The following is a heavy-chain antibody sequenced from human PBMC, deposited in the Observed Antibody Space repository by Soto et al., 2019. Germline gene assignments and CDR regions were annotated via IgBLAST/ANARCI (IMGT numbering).Heavy chain of an antibody. CDR2: INSDGSST. J-gene: IGHJ4*02. V-gene: IGHV3-74*01. CDR1: GFTFSSYW. D-gene: IGHD2-2*01. CDR3: ARYCSSTSCYEAFDY. Sequence: EVQLVESGGGLVQPGGSLRLSCAASGFTFSSYWMHWVRQAPGKGLVWVSRINSDGSSTSYADSVKGRFTISRDNAKNTLYLQMNSLRAEDTAVYYCARYCSSTSCYEAFDYWGQGTLVIVSS.